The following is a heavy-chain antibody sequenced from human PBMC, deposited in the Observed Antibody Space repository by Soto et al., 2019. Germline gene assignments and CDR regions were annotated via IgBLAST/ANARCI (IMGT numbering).Heavy chain of an antibody. V-gene: IGHV3-13*01. D-gene: IGHD3-22*01. J-gene: IGHJ6*02. CDR3: AASPGYSSGYYYGMDV. CDR1: GFTFSSYD. Sequence: GGSLRLSCAASGFTFSSYDMHWVRQATGKGLEWVSAIGTAGDTYYPGSVKGRFTISRENAKNSLYLQMNSLRAGDTAVYYCAASPGYSSGYYYGMDVWGQGTTVTVSS. CDR2: IGTAGDT.